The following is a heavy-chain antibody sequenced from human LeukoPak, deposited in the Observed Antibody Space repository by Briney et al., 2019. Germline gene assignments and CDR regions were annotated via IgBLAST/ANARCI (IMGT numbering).Heavy chain of an antibody. CDR3: AKGIAAADKGAFDY. V-gene: IGHV3-9*01. CDR1: GFTFDDYA. Sequence: GRSLRLSCAASGFTFDDYAMHWVRQAPGKGLEWVSGISWNSGSIGYADSVKGRFTIPRDNAKNSLYLQMNSLRAEDTALYYCAKGIAAADKGAFDYWGQGTLVTVSS. CDR2: ISWNSGSI. D-gene: IGHD6-13*01. J-gene: IGHJ4*02.